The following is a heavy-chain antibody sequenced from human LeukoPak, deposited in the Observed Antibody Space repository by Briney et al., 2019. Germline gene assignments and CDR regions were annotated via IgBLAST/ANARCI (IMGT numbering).Heavy chain of an antibody. J-gene: IGHJ5*02. Sequence: SETLSLTCAVYGGSFSGYYWSWIRQPPGKGLVWIGYIYYSGSTNYNPSLKSRVTISVDTSKNQFSLKLSSVTAADTAVYYCARVAVAWFDPWGQGTLVTVSS. CDR1: GGSFSGYY. CDR3: ARVAVAWFDP. V-gene: IGHV4-59*01. CDR2: IYYSGST. D-gene: IGHD2-15*01.